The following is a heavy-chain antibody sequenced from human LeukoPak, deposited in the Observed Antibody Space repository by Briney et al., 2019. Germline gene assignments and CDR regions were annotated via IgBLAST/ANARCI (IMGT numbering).Heavy chain of an antibody. Sequence: EGSLRLSCAASGFTFSSYAMSWVRQAPGKGLEWVSAISGSGGSTYYADSVKGRFTISRDNSKNTLYLQMNSLRAEDTAVYYCARPADYYGSGSYYWVFDYWGQGTLVTVSS. CDR1: GFTFSSYA. CDR3: ARPADYYGSGSYYWVFDY. D-gene: IGHD3-10*01. J-gene: IGHJ4*02. CDR2: ISGSGGST. V-gene: IGHV3-23*01.